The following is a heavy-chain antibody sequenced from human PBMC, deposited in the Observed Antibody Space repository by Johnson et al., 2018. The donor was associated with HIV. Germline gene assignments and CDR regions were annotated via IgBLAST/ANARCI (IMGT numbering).Heavy chain of an antibody. CDR2: IYSGGST. CDR3: ASGDDDGF. J-gene: IGHJ3*01. D-gene: IGHD5-12*01. Sequence: VQLVESGGGLVQPGGSLRLSCAASGFTFSSYWMNWVRQAPGKGLEWVSVIYSGGSTYYADSVKGRFTISRDNSKNTLYLQMNSLRAEDTAVYFCASGDDDGFWGQGTKVTVSS. CDR1: GFTFSSYW. V-gene: IGHV3-66*02.